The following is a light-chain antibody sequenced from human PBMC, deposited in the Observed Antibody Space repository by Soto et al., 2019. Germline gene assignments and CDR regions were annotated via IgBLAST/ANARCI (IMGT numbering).Light chain of an antibody. J-gene: IGKJ1*01. CDR2: DAS. V-gene: IGKV3-15*01. CDR1: QSFRTN. Sequence: EIVMTQSPATLSVSPGERATLSCRASQSFRTNLAWYQQKPGQAPRLLIYDASTRATGIPARFSGSGSGTEFTLTISSLQSEDFAVYYCQHYNNRPPVTFGQGTKVEIK. CDR3: QHYNNRPPVT.